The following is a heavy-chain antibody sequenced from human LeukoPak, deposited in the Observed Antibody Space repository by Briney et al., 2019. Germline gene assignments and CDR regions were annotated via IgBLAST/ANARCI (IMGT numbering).Heavy chain of an antibody. D-gene: IGHD3-10*01. CDR2: INPNSGGT. Sequence: ASVKVSCKASGYTFTGYYMHWVRQAPGQGLEWMGRINPNSGGTNYAQKFQGRVTMTRDTSISIAYMELSRLRSDDTAVYYCARVLITMVRGVMPDYWGQGTLVTVSS. J-gene: IGHJ4*02. CDR3: ARVLITMVRGVMPDY. CDR1: GYTFTGYY. V-gene: IGHV1-2*06.